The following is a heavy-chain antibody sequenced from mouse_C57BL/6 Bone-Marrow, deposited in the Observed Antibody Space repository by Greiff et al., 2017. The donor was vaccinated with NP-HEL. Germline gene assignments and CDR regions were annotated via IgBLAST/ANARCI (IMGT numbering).Heavy chain of an antibody. CDR3: ARVSLGNAMDY. CDR1: GYTFTSYW. V-gene: IGHV1-55*01. CDR2: IYPGSGST. J-gene: IGHJ4*01. D-gene: IGHD2-10*02. Sequence: VQLQQPGAELVKPGASVKMSCKASGYTFTSYWITWVKQRPGQGLEWIGDIYPGSGSTNYNEKFKSKATLTVDTSSSTAYMQLCSLTSDDSAVYYCARVSLGNAMDYWGQGTSVTVSS.